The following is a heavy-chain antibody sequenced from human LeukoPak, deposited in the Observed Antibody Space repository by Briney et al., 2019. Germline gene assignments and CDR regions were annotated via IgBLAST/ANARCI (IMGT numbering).Heavy chain of an antibody. J-gene: IGHJ3*02. V-gene: IGHV1-18*01. CDR3: AGVGYYDSSGYGAFDI. CDR2: ISAYNGNT. Sequence: ASVKVSCKASGYTFTSYGISWVRQAPGQGLEWMGWISAYNGNTNYAQKLQGRVTMTTDTSTSTAYMELRSLRSDDTAVYYCAGVGYYDSSGYGAFDIWGQGTMVTVSS. D-gene: IGHD3-22*01. CDR1: GYTFTSYG.